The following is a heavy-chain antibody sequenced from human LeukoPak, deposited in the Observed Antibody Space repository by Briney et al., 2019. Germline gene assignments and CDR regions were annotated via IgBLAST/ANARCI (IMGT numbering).Heavy chain of an antibody. V-gene: IGHV4-38-2*02. Sequence: SETLSLTCTVSGYSISSGYYWAWIRQPPGKGLEWIGSVYHSGNMYYNPSLKSRVTISVDTSKNQFSLKLSSVTAADTAVYYCARTYCGGDCRGYYYHYYMDVWGKGTTVTISS. CDR2: VYHSGNM. D-gene: IGHD2-21*02. CDR1: GYSISSGYY. CDR3: ARTYCGGDCRGYYYHYYMDV. J-gene: IGHJ6*03.